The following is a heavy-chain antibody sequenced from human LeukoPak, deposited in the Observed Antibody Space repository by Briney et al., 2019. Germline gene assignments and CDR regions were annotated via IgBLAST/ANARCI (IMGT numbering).Heavy chain of an antibody. CDR2: INHSGST. D-gene: IGHD3-3*01. V-gene: IGHV4-34*01. CDR3: ARGPRITIFGVVIRYAFDI. Sequence: PSETLSLTCAVYGGSFSGYYWSWIRQPPGKGLEWIGEINHSGSTNYNPSLKSRVTISVDTSKNQFSLKLSSVTAADTAVYYCARGPRITIFGVVIRYAFDIWGQGTMVTVSS. J-gene: IGHJ3*02. CDR1: GGSFSGYY.